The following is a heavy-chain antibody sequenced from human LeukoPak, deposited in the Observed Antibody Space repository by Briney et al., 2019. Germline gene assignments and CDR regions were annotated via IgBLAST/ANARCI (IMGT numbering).Heavy chain of an antibody. D-gene: IGHD2-2*01. V-gene: IGHV3-23*01. J-gene: IGHJ4*02. Sequence: GGSLRLSCAASGFTFSSYAMSWVRQAPGKGLQWVSDISGSGGSTYYADSVKGRFTISRDNSKNTLYLQMNRLRAEDTAVYYCALSIVVVPAAAYFDYWGQGTLVTVSS. CDR3: ALSIVVVPAAAYFDY. CDR1: GFTFSSYA. CDR2: ISGSGGST.